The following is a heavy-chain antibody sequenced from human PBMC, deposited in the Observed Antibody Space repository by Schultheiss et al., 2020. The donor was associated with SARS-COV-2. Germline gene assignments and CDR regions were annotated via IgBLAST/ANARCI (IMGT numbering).Heavy chain of an antibody. J-gene: IGHJ4*02. CDR1: GGSISSGGYY. Sequence: SETLSLTCTVSGGSISSGGYYWSWIRQHPGKGLEWIGYIYYSGSTYYNPSLKSRVTISVDTSKNQFSLKLSSVTAADTAVYYCAKDGDSSGWYWVDYWGQGTLVTVSS. D-gene: IGHD6-19*01. CDR3: AKDGDSSGWYWVDY. V-gene: IGHV4-31*03. CDR2: IYYSGST.